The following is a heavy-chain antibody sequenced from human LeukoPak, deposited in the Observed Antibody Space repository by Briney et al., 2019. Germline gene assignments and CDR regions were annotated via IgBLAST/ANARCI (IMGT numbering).Heavy chain of an antibody. CDR3: ARLPTGSSLHY. Sequence: QPGGSLRLSCAASGLTFSSYWMHWVRQGPGKGLVWVSSINSDGSSTRYADSVKGRFTISRDNAKNTLYLQMNSLRAEDTAVYYCARLPTGSSLHYWGQGTLVTVSS. V-gene: IGHV3-74*01. D-gene: IGHD6-6*01. CDR2: INSDGSST. J-gene: IGHJ4*02. CDR1: GLTFSSYW.